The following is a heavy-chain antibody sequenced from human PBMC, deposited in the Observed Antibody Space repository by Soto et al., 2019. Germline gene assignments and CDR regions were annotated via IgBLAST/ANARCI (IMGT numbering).Heavy chain of an antibody. CDR3: AKEGGLDDCGGDCYPEYFDY. Sequence: GGSLRLSCAASGFNFSSYAMSWVRQAPGKGLEWVSAISGSGGSTYYADSVKGRFTISRDNSKNTLYLQMNSLRAEDTAVYYCAKEGGLDDCGGDCYPEYFDYWGQGALVTVSS. D-gene: IGHD2-21*02. CDR2: ISGSGGST. V-gene: IGHV3-23*01. J-gene: IGHJ4*02. CDR1: GFNFSSYA.